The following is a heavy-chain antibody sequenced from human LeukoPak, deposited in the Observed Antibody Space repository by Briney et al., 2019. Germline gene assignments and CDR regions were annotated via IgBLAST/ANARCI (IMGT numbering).Heavy chain of an antibody. CDR1: GGSISSGGYS. Sequence: SETLSLTCAVSGGSISSGGYSWSWIRQPPGKGLEWIGYIYHSGSTYYNPSLKSRVTISVDRSKNRFSLKLSSVTAADTAVYYCARRGYSYNDAFDIWGQGTMVTVSS. J-gene: IGHJ3*02. D-gene: IGHD5-18*01. CDR3: ARRGYSYNDAFDI. V-gene: IGHV4-30-2*01. CDR2: IYHSGST.